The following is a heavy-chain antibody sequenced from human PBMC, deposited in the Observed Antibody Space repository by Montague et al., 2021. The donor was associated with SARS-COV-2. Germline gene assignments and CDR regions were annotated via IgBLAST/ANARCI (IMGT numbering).Heavy chain of an antibody. D-gene: IGHD3-10*01. CDR3: AHRHPLPPNYYGSESYYGRINWFDP. Sequence: PALVKPTQTLTLTCTFSGFSLRTSGVGVGWIRQPPGKALEWLALIYWDDDKRYSPPLKSRFTITKDTSKNQVVLTMTNMDPVDTATYYCAHRHPLPPNYYGSESYYGRINWFDPWGQGTLVTVSS. CDR2: IYWDDDK. V-gene: IGHV2-5*02. J-gene: IGHJ5*02. CDR1: GFSLRTSGVG.